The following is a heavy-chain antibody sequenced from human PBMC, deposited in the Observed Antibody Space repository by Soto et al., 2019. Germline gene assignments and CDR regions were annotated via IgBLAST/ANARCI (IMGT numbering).Heavy chain of an antibody. V-gene: IGHV3-21*01. D-gene: IGHD6-13*01. Sequence: PGGSLRPPCAALGFTFRSFTMNWVLHAPGKGLEWVSTISSNSAYIYYTDALRGRFTISRDNAKNSLHLQMDSLRAEDTAVYYCTRDASRDSSARGWFDPWGPGTLVTVSS. CDR3: TRDASRDSSARGWFDP. CDR1: GFTFRSFT. CDR2: ISSNSAYI. J-gene: IGHJ5*02.